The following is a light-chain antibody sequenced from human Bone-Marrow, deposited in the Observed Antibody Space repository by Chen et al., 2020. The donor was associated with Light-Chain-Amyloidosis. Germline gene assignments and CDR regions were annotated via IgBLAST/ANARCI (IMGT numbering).Light chain of an antibody. V-gene: IGKV4-1*01. CDR3: HQYCTTPCA. CDR1: QSVLYSSNNYNY. J-gene: IGKJ1*01. Sequence: DIVMTQSPDSLAVSLGERATIKCKSSQSVLYSSNNYNYLAWYQQKPGQPPKLLIYWASTRDSGVPDRFGGSRSGTDFTLTISSLQADGVAVYYCHQYCTTPCAVGQGTKVEIK. CDR2: WAS.